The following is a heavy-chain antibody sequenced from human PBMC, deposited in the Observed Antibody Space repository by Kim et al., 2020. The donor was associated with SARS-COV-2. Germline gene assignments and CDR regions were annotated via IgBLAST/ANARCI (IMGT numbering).Heavy chain of an antibody. J-gene: IGHJ6*01. V-gene: IGHV3-11*05. Sequence: GGSLRLSCAASGFTFSDYYMSWIRQAPGKGLEWVSYISSSSSYTNYADSVKGRFTISRDNAKNSLYLQMNSLRAEDTAVYYCARVGYDYVWGSYRGYYYYYGMAVGGQGPTVTVPS. CDR2: ISSSSSYT. CDR3: ARVGYDYVWGSYRGYYYYYGMAV. CDR1: GFTFSDYY. D-gene: IGHD3-16*02.